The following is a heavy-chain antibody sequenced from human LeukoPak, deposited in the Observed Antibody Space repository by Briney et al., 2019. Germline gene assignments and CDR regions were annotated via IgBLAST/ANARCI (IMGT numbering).Heavy chain of an antibody. CDR1: GGSISSYY. CDR3: ARGLIFWYFDL. CDR2: IYYSGST. V-gene: IGHV4-59*01. J-gene: IGHJ2*01. Sequence: PETLSLTCTVSGGSISSYYWSWIRQPPGKGLEWIGYIYYSGSTNYNPSLKSRVTISVDTSKNQFSLKLSSVTAADTAVYYCARGLIFWYFDLWGRGTLVTVSS. D-gene: IGHD3-16*01.